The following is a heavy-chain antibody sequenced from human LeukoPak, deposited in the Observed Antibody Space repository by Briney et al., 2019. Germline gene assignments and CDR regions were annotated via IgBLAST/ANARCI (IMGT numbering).Heavy chain of an antibody. D-gene: IGHD3-9*01. Sequence: GGSLRLSCAASGFSFSSYAMNWVRQAPGKGLEWVSTNRGSGVSTFYADSVKGRFPISRDNSKGTLYLQMNSLRAEDTAVYYCAKCPTDYDSLTGYYPFDYWGQGTLVTVSS. CDR2: NRGSGVST. CDR3: AKCPTDYDSLTGYYPFDY. CDR1: GFSFSSYA. V-gene: IGHV3-23*01. J-gene: IGHJ4*02.